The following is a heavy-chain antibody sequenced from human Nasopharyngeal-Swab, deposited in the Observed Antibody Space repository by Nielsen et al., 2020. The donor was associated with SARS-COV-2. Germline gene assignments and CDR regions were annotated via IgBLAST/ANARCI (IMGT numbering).Heavy chain of an antibody. CDR2: VSYDGSKK. V-gene: IGHV3-30*18. CDR1: GFISSNSG. D-gene: IGHD4-17*01. J-gene: IGHJ6*02. Sequence: GESLKISCVVSGFISSNSGMHWVRQAPGKGLEWVAVVSYDGSKKYYEDSVKGRFTISRDTSKNTLYLQMNRLRAEDTAIYYCANNYGDYSYYYGIDVWGQGTTVTVSS. CDR3: ANNYGDYSYYYGIDV.